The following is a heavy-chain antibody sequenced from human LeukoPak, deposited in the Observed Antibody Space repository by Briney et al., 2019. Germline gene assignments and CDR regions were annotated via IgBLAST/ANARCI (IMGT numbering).Heavy chain of an antibody. J-gene: IGHJ5*02. V-gene: IGHV1-46*01. CDR3: ARDLTGYCSSTSCTNWFDP. CDR1: GYTFTSYY. D-gene: IGHD2-2*01. CDR2: INPSGGST. Sequence: VASVKVSCKASGYTFTSYYMHWVRQAPGQGLEWMGIINPSGGSTSYAQKFQGRVTMTRDMSTSTVHMELSSLRSEDTAVYYCARDLTGYCSSTSCTNWFDPWGQGTLVTVSS.